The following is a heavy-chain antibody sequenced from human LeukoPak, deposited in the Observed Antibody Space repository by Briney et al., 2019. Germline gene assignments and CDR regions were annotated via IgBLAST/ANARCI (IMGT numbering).Heavy chain of an antibody. CDR3: ASPGDHDAFDI. Sequence: ASVKVSCKASGYTFTTYAMNWVRQAPGQGLEWMGWINTNTGNPTYAQGFTGRFVFSLDTSVSTAYLQINSLKAEDTAVYYCASPGDHDAFDIWGQGTMVTVSS. CDR2: INTNTGNP. V-gene: IGHV7-4-1*02. CDR1: GYTFTTYA. J-gene: IGHJ3*02. D-gene: IGHD1-14*01.